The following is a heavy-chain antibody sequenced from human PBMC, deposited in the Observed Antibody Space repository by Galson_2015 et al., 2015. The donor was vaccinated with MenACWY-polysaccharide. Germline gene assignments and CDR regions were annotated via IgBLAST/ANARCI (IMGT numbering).Heavy chain of an antibody. V-gene: IGHV3-7*01. CDR2: IKKDGSEK. CDR1: GFTFKNYW. Sequence: SLRLSCAVSGFTFKNYWMSWVRQAPGRGLEWVANIKKDGSEKNCVDSHKGRFTISRDNARSSLYLQMNGLRAEDTAVYYCAGGHSGMDVSGQGTTVTV. CDR3: AGGHSGMDV. J-gene: IGHJ6*02.